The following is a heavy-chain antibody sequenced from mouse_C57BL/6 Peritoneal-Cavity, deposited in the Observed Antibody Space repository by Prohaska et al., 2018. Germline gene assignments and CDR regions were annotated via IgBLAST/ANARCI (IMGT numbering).Heavy chain of an antibody. CDR3: TSGGTTVVGYFDY. J-gene: IGHJ2*01. D-gene: IGHD1-1*01. CDR2: VSSGCDDI. Sequence: MEWVSYVSSGCDDIYYVYAVKIRFTISRDNAKNKLYLQMRSLKSEETDMYYCTSGGTTVVGYFDYWGQGTTLTVSS. V-gene: IGHV5-9-1*02.